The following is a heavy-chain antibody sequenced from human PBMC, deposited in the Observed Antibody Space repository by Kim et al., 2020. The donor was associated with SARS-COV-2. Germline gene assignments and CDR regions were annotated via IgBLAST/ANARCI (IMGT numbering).Heavy chain of an antibody. CDR1: GDTFSSYG. J-gene: IGHJ6*02. Sequence: SVKVSCKASGDTFSSYGINWVRLAPGQGLEWMGGINPIFGSAKYAQRFQGRVTITADERTSTAYMDLSSLRFEDTAVYYCARLSVATPWLGMDVWGQGT. V-gene: IGHV1-69*13. CDR2: INPIFGSA. CDR3: ARLSVATPWLGMDV. D-gene: IGHD5-12*01.